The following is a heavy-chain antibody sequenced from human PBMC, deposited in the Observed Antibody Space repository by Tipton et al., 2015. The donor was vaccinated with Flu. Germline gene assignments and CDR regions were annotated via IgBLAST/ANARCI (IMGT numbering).Heavy chain of an antibody. V-gene: IGHV4-61*02. CDR1: GGSISSGSYY. D-gene: IGHD3-10*01. Sequence: LRLSCTVSGGSISSGSYYWSWIRQPAGKGLEWIGRIYTSGCTNYNPSLKSRVTISVDTSKNQFSLKLSSVTAADTAVYYCAGTGYWGQGTLVTVSS. CDR3: AGTGY. J-gene: IGHJ4*02. CDR2: IYTSGCT.